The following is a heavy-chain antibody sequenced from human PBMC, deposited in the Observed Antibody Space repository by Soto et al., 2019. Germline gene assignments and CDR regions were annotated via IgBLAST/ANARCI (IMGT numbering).Heavy chain of an antibody. J-gene: IGHJ4*02. CDR1: GFTFSSYA. D-gene: IGHD3-22*01. CDR3: ARAQPTYSSSYFDY. V-gene: IGHV3-23*01. Sequence: EVQLLESGGDLVQPGGSLRLSCAASGFTFSSYAMSWVRQAPGKGLEWVSTISGRGEDTYYTDSVKGRFTISRDNSKNTRYVHMNSLRAEDTAVYYCARAQPTYSSSYFDYWGQGALVTVSS. CDR2: ISGRGEDT.